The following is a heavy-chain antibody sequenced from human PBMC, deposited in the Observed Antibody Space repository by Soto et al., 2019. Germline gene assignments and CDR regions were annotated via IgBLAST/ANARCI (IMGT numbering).Heavy chain of an antibody. D-gene: IGHD2-15*01. V-gene: IGHV3-33*01. CDR3: ARALGYCSGGSCSGPDAFDI. CDR2: IWYDGSNK. J-gene: IGHJ3*02. CDR1: GFTFSSYG. Sequence: QVQLVESGGGVVQPGRSLRLSCAASGFTFSSYGMHWVRQAPGKGLEWVAVIWYDGSNKYYADSVKGRFTISSDNSKNTLYLQMNSLRAEDTAVYYCARALGYCSGGSCSGPDAFDIWGQGTMVTVSS.